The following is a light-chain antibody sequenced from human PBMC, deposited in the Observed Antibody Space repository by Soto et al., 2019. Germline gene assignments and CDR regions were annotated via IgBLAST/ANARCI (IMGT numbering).Light chain of an antibody. Sequence: DIQMTQSPSSLSASVGDRVTLTCRTSQSISSWFAWYQKKPGKAPKLLIYKASSLESGVPSRFSGSGSGTELTLTISSLQTEDFATYYCQHADSFPLITFGQGTRLEIK. V-gene: IGKV1-5*03. CDR2: KAS. CDR3: QHADSFPLIT. CDR1: QSISSW. J-gene: IGKJ5*01.